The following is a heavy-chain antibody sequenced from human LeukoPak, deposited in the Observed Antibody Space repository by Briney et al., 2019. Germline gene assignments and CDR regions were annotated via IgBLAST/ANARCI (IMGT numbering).Heavy chain of an antibody. J-gene: IGHJ4*02. CDR2: IDPSDSST. CDR3: ATGGRGWPY. Sequence: GESLKISCKGSGYSFTTYWISWVRQMPGRGLEWMGRIDPSDSSTNYSPSFQGHVTISADKSVSTACLQWSSLKASDTAIYYCATGGRGWPYWGQGTLVTVSS. V-gene: IGHV5-10-1*01. CDR1: GYSFTTYW. D-gene: IGHD6-19*01.